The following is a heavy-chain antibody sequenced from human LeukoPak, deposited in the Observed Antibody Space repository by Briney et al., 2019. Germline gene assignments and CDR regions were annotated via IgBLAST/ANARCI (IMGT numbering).Heavy chain of an antibody. D-gene: IGHD3-10*01. V-gene: IGHV3-9*02. J-gene: IGHJ4*02. CDR1: GITSDDHA. CDR2: INWNSDSI. Sequence: GGSLRLSCAASGITSDDHAMHWVRQAPGKGLEWVSGINWNSDSIVYADSVKGRFTISRDNAKNSPYLQMNSLRAEDTALYYCAAEMVRGVINWGQGTLVTVSS. CDR3: AAEMVRGVIN.